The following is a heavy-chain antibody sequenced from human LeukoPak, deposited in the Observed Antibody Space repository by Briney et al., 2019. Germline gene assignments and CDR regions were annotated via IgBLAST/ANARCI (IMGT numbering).Heavy chain of an antibody. J-gene: IGHJ6*02. V-gene: IGHV4-39*01. CDR3: ARSNRLGYCSSTSCYISQYYYYGMDV. D-gene: IGHD2-2*02. CDR1: GGSISISSYY. CDR2: IYYSGST. Sequence: SETLSLTCTVSGGSISISSYYWGWIRQPPGKGLEWIGSIYYSGSTYYNPSLKSRVTISVDTSKNQFSLKLSSVTAADTAVYYCARSNRLGYCSSTSCYISQYYYYGMDVWGQGTTVTVSS.